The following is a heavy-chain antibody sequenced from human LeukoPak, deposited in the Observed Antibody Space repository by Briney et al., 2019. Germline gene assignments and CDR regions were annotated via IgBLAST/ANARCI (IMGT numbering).Heavy chain of an antibody. CDR1: GFTFSSYG. CDR2: IWYDGSNK. V-gene: IGHV3-33*01. J-gene: IGHJ4*02. CDR3: ARIRGYSGYNGFDY. D-gene: IGHD5-12*01. Sequence: PGGSLRLSCAASGFTFSSYGMNWVRQAPGKGLEWVAVIWYDGSNKYYADSVKGRFTISRDNSENTLYLQMNSLRAEDTAVYYCARIRGYSGYNGFDYWGQGTLVTVSS.